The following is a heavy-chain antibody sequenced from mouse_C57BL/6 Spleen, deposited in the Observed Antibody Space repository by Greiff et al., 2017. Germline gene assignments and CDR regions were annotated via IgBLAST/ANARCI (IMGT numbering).Heavy chain of an antibody. CDR1: GYTFTSYW. V-gene: IGHV1-52*01. CDR3: SRVVARGYYFDY. CDR2: IDPSDSET. D-gene: IGHD1-1*01. Sequence: QVQLQQPGAELVRPGSSVKLSCKASGYTFTSYWMHWVKQRPIQGLEWIGNIDPSDSETHYNQKFKDKATLTVDKSSSTAYMQLSSLTSGDSAVYYCSRVVARGYYFDYWGQGTTLTVSS. J-gene: IGHJ2*01.